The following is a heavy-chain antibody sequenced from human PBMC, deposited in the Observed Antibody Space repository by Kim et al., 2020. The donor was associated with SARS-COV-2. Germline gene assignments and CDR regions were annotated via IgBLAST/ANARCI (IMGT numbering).Heavy chain of an antibody. J-gene: IGHJ4*02. D-gene: IGHD5-18*01. CDR2: GNT. CDR3: ARGAMVTGY. Sequence: GNTGYAQKFQGRVTMTRNTSISTAYMELSSLRSEDTAVYYCARGAMVTGYWGQGTLVTDSS. V-gene: IGHV1-8*01.